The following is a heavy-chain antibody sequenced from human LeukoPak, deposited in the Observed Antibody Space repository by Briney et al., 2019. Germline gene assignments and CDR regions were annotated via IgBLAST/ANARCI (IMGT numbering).Heavy chain of an antibody. D-gene: IGHD3-22*01. V-gene: IGHV4-30-4*01. CDR1: GGSISSGDYY. Sequence: SQTQSLTCTVSGGSISSGDYYWSWIRQPPGRGLEWIGYIYYSGSTYYNPSLKSRVTISVDTSKNQFSLKLSSVTAADTAVYYCAREVRTYYYDSSGYYDYWGQGTLVTVSS. J-gene: IGHJ4*02. CDR3: AREVRTYYYDSSGYYDY. CDR2: IYYSGST.